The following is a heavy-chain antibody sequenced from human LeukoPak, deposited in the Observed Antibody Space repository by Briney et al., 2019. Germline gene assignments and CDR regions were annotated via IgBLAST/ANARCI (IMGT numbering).Heavy chain of an antibody. D-gene: IGHD2-2*02. V-gene: IGHV4-4*07. CDR1: GGSISSYD. CDR2: IYTSGST. CDR3: ARDGDIVVVPAAIDSYYYYYGMDV. J-gene: IGHJ6*02. Sequence: SETLSLTCTISGGSISSYDWSSIRQPAGKGLEWIGRIYTSGSTKYNPSLKSRVTMSVDTSKNQYSLLQRSVTAADTAVYYCARDGDIVVVPAAIDSYYYYYGMDVWGQGTTVTVSS.